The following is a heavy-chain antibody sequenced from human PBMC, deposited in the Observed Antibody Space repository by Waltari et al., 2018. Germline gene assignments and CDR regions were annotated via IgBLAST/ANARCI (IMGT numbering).Heavy chain of an antibody. CDR2: IYDSGST. V-gene: IGHV4-59*01. D-gene: IGHD7-27*01. Sequence: QVQLQESGPGLVKPSETLSLTCTVPGGSISSYYWSWIRQPPGKGLEWIVYIYDSGSTNYNPSLKSRVTISVDTSKNQFSLKLSSVTSAYTAVYYCAREKNYWGPNDYWGQGTLVTVSS. CDR1: GGSISSYY. J-gene: IGHJ4*02. CDR3: AREKNYWGPNDY.